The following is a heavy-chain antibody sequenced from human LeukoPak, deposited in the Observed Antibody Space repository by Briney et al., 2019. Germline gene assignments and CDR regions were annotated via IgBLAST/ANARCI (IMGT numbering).Heavy chain of an antibody. V-gene: IGHV3-23*01. D-gene: IGHD3-3*01. Sequence: GGSLRLSCAASGFTFSSYAITWVRQAPGKGLEWVSGISGSGGTTYYADSVKGRFTISRDNSKNTLYLQMNSLRAEDTAVYYCAKMSAYYNYYTMDVWGQGTTVTVSS. CDR2: ISGSGGTT. CDR3: AKMSAYYNYYTMDV. J-gene: IGHJ6*02. CDR1: GFTFSSYA.